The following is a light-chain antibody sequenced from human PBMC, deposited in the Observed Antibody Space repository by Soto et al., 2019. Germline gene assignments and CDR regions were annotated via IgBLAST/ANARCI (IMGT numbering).Light chain of an antibody. V-gene: IGLV2-14*01. CDR2: DVS. J-gene: IGLJ1*01. CDR1: SSDVGGYHY. CDR3: SSYTSSSTYV. Sequence: QSALTQPASVSGSPGQSITISCTGTSSDVGGYHYVSWYQQYPGKAPKVMIYDVSNRPSGVSNRFSGSKSGTTASLTISGLQAEDAADYCSSYTSSSTYVFGTGTKVTVL.